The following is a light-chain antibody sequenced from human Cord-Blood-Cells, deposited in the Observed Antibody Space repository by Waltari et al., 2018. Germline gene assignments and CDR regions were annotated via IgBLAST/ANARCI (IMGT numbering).Light chain of an antibody. CDR3: QQRSNWPPGLT. CDR1: QSVSSY. V-gene: IGKV3-11*01. Sequence: EIVLTQSPATLSLSPGERATLSCRASQSVSSYLAWYQQKPGQAPRRLIYDASNRATGIPARFSGSGSGTDFTLTISSLEPEDFAVYYCQQRSNWPPGLTFGQGTRLEIK. CDR2: DAS. J-gene: IGKJ5*01.